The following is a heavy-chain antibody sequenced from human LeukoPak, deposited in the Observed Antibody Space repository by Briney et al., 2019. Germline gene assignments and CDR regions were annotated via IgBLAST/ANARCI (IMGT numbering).Heavy chain of an antibody. D-gene: IGHD2-21*02. CDR1: GFTFSSYS. Sequence: GGSLRLSCAASGFTFSSYSMNWVRQAPGKGLEWVSSINRAGDDTYYAASVKGRFTISRDNSKNTLYLQLNSLRVEDTAVYYCANARRTAATPVDVFDIWGQGTMATVSS. CDR3: ANARRTAATPVDVFDI. CDR2: INRAGDDT. J-gene: IGHJ3*02. V-gene: IGHV3-23*01.